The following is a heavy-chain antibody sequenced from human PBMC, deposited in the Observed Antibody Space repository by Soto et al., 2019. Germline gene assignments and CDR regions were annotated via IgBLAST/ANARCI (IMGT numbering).Heavy chain of an antibody. CDR3: ASWTLYYDSGGRPRWGFDY. V-gene: IGHV4-30-4*01. D-gene: IGHD3-22*01. Sequence: SETLSLTCTVSGGSISSVDYYWSWIRQPPGKGLEWIGYIYYSGSTYYNPSLKSRVTISVDTSKNQFSLKLSSVTAADTAVYYCASWTLYYDSGGRPRWGFDYWGQGTLVTVSS. CDR1: GGSISSVDYY. J-gene: IGHJ4*02. CDR2: IYYSGST.